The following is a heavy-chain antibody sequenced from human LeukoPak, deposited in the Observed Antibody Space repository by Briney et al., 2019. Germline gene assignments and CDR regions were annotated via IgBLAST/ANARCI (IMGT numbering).Heavy chain of an antibody. J-gene: IGHJ4*02. D-gene: IGHD5-24*01. V-gene: IGHV3-21*01. CDR3: ARDLIGGYNGGYFDS. CDR2: ISSSNSYI. Sequence: PGGSLRLSCAASGFTFSGYAMSWVRQAPGKGLEWVSSISSSNSYIYYADSVKGRFTISKDDAKNSLSLHMNSLRAEDTAVYYCARDLIGGYNGGYFDSWGQGILVTVSS. CDR1: GFTFSGYA.